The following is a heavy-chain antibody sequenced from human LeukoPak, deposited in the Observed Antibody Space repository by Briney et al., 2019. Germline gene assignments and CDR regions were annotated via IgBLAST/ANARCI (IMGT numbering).Heavy chain of an antibody. V-gene: IGHV3-7*01. CDR1: GFNFNAAW. Sequence: GGSLRLSFTVSGFNFNAAWMSWVRLAPGKGLEWVANIKEDGSREYYVDSVKGRFTISRDNAKKSVYLQMNSLRVEDTAVYFCARDENGHNYKDGMDVWGRGATVTVSS. CDR2: IKEDGSRE. D-gene: IGHD3-10*01. J-gene: IGHJ6*02. CDR3: ARDENGHNYKDGMDV.